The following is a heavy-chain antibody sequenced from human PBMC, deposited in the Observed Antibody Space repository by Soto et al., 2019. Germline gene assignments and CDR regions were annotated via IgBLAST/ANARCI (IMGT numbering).Heavy chain of an antibody. D-gene: IGHD6-19*01. CDR3: SRVAVAGRITLFHY. Sequence: GGSLRLSCAVSGFTFSDHYVDWVRQAPGKGLEWVGRSRNKANGYSTEYAASVRGRFTVSRDNSKNSLYLQMDSLKTEDTAVYYCSRVAVAGRITLFHYSAQGSPGTVSS. CDR1: GFTFSDHY. CDR2: SRNKANGYST. V-gene: IGHV3-72*01. J-gene: IGHJ4*02.